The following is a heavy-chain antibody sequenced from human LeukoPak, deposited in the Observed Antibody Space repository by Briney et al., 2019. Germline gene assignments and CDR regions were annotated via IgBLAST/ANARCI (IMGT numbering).Heavy chain of an antibody. Sequence: GGSLRLSCAASGFTFSRYYMHWVRQAPGKGLGWVSRINSDGRSTTYADSVRGRFTVSRDNAKNTLYLQMNSLKVEDTAMYYCTRVFVGDEYSSSGYWGQGTLVTVSS. D-gene: IGHD6-13*01. CDR1: GFTFSRYY. CDR3: TRVFVGDEYSSSGY. J-gene: IGHJ4*02. CDR2: INSDGRST. V-gene: IGHV3-74*01.